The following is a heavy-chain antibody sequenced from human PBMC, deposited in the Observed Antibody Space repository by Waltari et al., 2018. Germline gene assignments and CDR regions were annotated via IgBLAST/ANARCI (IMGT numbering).Heavy chain of an antibody. Sequence: EMHLLESGGALVQPGGSLRLSCAASGFPFSTYTMNWVRQAPGQGLEWVAVMTASGLMDYGDSVKGRFTISRDNSKNTLYLQMYRLRVEDTARYYCAKDEGARLAPTFGMDAWGQGP. D-gene: IGHD6-6*01. CDR2: MTASGLM. CDR1: GFPFSTYT. CDR3: AKDEGARLAPTFGMDA. V-gene: IGHV3-23*01. J-gene: IGHJ6*02.